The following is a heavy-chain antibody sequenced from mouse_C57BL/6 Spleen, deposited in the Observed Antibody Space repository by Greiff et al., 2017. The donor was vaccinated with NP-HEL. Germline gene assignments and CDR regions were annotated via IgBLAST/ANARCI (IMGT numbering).Heavy chain of an antibody. J-gene: IGHJ3*01. V-gene: IGHV1-82*01. D-gene: IGHD2-3*01. CDR1: GYAFSSSW. Sequence: VQLQQSGPELVKPGASVKISCKASGYAFSSSWMNWVKQRPGKGLEWIGRIYPGDGDTNYNGKFKGKATLTADKSSSTAYMQLSSLTSEDSAVYFCAYDGYFAYWGQGTLVTVSA. CDR2: IYPGDGDT. CDR3: AYDGYFAY.